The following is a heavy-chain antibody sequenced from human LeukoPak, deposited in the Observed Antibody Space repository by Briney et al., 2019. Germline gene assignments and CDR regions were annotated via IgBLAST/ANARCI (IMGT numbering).Heavy chain of an antibody. D-gene: IGHD6-19*01. CDR2: IYTSGST. CDR3: ASMYSSGDDNYFDY. V-gene: IGHV4-4*07. CDR1: GGSISSYY. Sequence: SETLSLTCTVSGGSISSYYWSWIRQPAGKGLEWIGRIYTSGSTNYNPSLKSRVTMSVDTSRNQFSLKLSSVTAADTAVYYCASMYSSGDDNYFDYWGQGTLVTVSS. J-gene: IGHJ4*02.